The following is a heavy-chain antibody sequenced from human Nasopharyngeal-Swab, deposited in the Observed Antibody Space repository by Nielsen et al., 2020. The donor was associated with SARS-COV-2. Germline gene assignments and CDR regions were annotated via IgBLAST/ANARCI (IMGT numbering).Heavy chain of an antibody. V-gene: IGHV3-48*02. D-gene: IGHD3-9*01. J-gene: IGHJ5*02. CDR2: ISSSSSTI. CDR3: ARDPVGYYDILTGYYKGDYNWFDP. Sequence: VRQAPGKGLEWGSYISSSSSTIYYADSVKGRFTISRDNAKNSLYLQMNSLRDEDTAVYYCARDPVGYYDILTGYYKGDYNWFDPWGQGTLVTVSS.